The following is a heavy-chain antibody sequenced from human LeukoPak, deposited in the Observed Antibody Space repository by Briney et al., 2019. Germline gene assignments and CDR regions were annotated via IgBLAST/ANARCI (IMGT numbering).Heavy chain of an antibody. Sequence: PGGSLRLSCAVSGFTFSNYDMNWVRQAPEKGLEWVSTISGSGVSTYYADSVKGRFTISRDNSKNTLYLQMNSLRAEDTALYYCASHARGYDSSGYYYYWGQGTLVTVSS. CDR2: ISGSGVST. V-gene: IGHV3-23*01. CDR1: GFTFSNYD. CDR3: ASHARGYDSSGYYYY. J-gene: IGHJ4*02. D-gene: IGHD3-22*01.